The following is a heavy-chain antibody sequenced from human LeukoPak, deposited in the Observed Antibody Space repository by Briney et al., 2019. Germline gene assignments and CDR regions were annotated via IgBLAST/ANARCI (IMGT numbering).Heavy chain of an antibody. CDR2: ISYSGGST. V-gene: IGHV3-23*01. D-gene: IGHD2-15*01. CDR3: AKPPPGSYRYYYGMDV. J-gene: IGHJ6*02. Sequence: PGGSLRLSCAASGFTFSSYAMNWVRQAPGKGLEWVSAISYSGGSTYYADSVKGRFTISRDNSKNTLYLQMNSLRAEDTAVYYCAKPPPGSYRYYYGMDVWGQGTTVTVSS. CDR1: GFTFSSYA.